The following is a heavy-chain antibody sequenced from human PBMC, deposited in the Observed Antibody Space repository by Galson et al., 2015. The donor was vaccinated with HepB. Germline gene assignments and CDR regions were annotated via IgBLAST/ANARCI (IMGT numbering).Heavy chain of an antibody. Sequence: SLRLSCAASGFTFSDYYMSWIRQAPGKGLEWVSYISSSSSYTNYADSVKGRFTISRDNAKNSLYLQMNSLRAEDTAVYYCAKNPYTIVVVPAAMSDGARGGFDYWGQGTLVTVSS. J-gene: IGHJ4*02. V-gene: IGHV3-11*06. CDR2: ISSSSSYT. CDR1: GFTFSDYY. CDR3: AKNPYTIVVVPAAMSDGARGGFDY. D-gene: IGHD2-2*01.